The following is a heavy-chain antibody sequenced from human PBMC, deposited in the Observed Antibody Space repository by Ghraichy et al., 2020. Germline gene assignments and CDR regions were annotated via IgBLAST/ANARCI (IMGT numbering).Heavy chain of an antibody. Sequence: GGSLRLSCGASGFTFNSHGMHWVRQAPGKGLEWVAVISSDGYNKYYADSVKGRFTISRDKSKDTLYLEMNSLRVEDTAVYYCAKDRGSRELGGSDYWGQGTLVTVSS. D-gene: IGHD7-27*01. V-gene: IGHV3-30*18. J-gene: IGHJ4*02. CDR2: ISSDGYNK. CDR3: AKDRGSRELGGSDY. CDR1: GFTFNSHG.